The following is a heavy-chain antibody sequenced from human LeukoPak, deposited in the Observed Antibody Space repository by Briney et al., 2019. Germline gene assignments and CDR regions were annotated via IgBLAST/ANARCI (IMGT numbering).Heavy chain of an antibody. D-gene: IGHD2-2*01. Sequence: SETLSLTCTVSGGSISSGGYYWNWIRQPAGKGLEWIGRIQTSGSTNYNPSLNSRVTISVDTSEIQFSLELRSVTAADAAVYYCARTYCDSTTCYRFDYWGQGTLVTVSS. J-gene: IGHJ4*02. CDR3: ARTYCDSTTCYRFDY. V-gene: IGHV4-61*02. CDR1: GGSISSGGYY. CDR2: IQTSGST.